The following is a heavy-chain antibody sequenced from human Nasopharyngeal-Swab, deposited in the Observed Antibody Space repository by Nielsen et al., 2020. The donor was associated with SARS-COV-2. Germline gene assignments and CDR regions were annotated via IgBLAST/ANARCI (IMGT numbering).Heavy chain of an antibody. CDR2: IGDKAHNYAT. V-gene: IGHV3-73*01. J-gene: IGHJ4*02. CDR3: TTDYYFDY. D-gene: IGHD4/OR15-4a*01. Sequence: VRQMPGKGLEWVGRIGDKAHNYATTYAASVKGRFTTSRDDSKNTAFLQMDSLNTEDTALYYCTTDYYFDYWGQGTLVTVSS.